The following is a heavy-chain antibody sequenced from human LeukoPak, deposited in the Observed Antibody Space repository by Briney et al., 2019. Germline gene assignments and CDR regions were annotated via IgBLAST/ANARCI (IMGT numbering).Heavy chain of an antibody. D-gene: IGHD6-19*01. Sequence: PSETLSLTCGVYGGSFTDYSWSWLRQTPGKGLEWIGDINHSGSTSYNSALKSRVTISVDTSRNQFSLKLSSVTAADTADYYCARLGLYTSGWYRFYYFDYWGQGSPVTVSS. CDR3: ARLGLYTSGWYRFYYFDY. CDR1: GGSFTDYS. CDR2: INHSGST. J-gene: IGHJ4*02. V-gene: IGHV4-34*01.